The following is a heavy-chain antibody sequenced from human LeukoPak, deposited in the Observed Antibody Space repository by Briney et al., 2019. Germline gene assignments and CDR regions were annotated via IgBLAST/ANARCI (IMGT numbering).Heavy chain of an antibody. CDR3: VKDAHSSGWSQIGY. D-gene: IGHD6-19*01. Sequence: PGGSLRLSCSASGFTFNNYVIHWVRQAPGKGLEYGSGITSDGSSTYYADSVKGRFTFSRDNSKNTLYLQMSSLRTEDTAVYYCVKDAHSSGWSQIGYWGQGTLVTVSS. CDR2: ITSDGSST. J-gene: IGHJ4*02. V-gene: IGHV3-64D*06. CDR1: GFTFNNYV.